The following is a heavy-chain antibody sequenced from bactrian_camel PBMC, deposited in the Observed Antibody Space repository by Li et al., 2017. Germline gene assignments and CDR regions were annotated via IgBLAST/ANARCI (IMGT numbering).Heavy chain of an antibody. V-gene: IGHV3S53*01. J-gene: IGHJ4*01. Sequence: HVQLVESGGGSVQSGGSLRLSCVASGYTYNRYCIVWPRQAPGREREGVAAIDSDGRTSYTDSVSGRFTISQDNAKNMVFLQMNSLKPEDTAVYYCAADLWGSTCREQDQGTQVTVS. CDR1: GYTYNRYC. D-gene: IGHD6*01. CDR2: IDSDGRT.